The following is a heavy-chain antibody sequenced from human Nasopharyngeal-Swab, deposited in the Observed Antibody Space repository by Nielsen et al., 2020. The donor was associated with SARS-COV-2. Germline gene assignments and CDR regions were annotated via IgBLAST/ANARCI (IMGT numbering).Heavy chain of an antibody. D-gene: IGHD5-18*01. V-gene: IGHV3-30*04. CDR2: ISYDGSNK. Sequence: GGSLRLSCAASGFSFSSYAMHWVRQAPGKGLEWVAVISYDGSNKYYADSVKGRFTISRDNSKNTLYQQMNSLSAEDTAVYYCARERYSYGSNWFDPWGQGTLVTVSS. CDR3: ARERYSYGSNWFDP. CDR1: GFSFSSYA. J-gene: IGHJ5*02.